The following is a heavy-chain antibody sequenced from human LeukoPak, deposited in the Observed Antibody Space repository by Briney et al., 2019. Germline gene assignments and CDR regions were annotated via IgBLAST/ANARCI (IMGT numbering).Heavy chain of an antibody. J-gene: IGHJ4*02. D-gene: IGHD6-19*01. Sequence: ASVKVSCKASGYTFTGYYMHWVRQAPGQGLEWMGWINPNSGGTNYAQKFQGWVAMTRDTSISTAYMELSRLRSDDTAVYYCARDIAVAGTGYYFDYWGQGTLVTVSS. CDR2: INPNSGGT. V-gene: IGHV1-2*04. CDR1: GYTFTGYY. CDR3: ARDIAVAGTGYYFDY.